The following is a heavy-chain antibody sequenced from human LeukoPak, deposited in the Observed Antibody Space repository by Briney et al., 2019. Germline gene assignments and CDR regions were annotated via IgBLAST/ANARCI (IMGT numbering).Heavy chain of an antibody. J-gene: IGHJ5*02. CDR1: GGSVSSSYYY. D-gene: IGHD4-17*01. CDR3: ARDKGDYGDYYWFDP. V-gene: IGHV4-39*07. CDR2: IYYNGNT. Sequence: SETLSLTCTVSGGSVSSSYYYWGWIRQPPGKGLEWIGSIYYNGNTYYNPSLKSRVTISVHTSKNQFSLKLSSVTAADTAVYYCARDKGDYGDYYWFDPWGQGTLVTVSS.